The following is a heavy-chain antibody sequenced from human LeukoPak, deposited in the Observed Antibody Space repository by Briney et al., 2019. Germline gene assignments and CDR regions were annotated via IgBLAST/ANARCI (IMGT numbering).Heavy chain of an antibody. V-gene: IGHV3-21*06. D-gene: IGHD1-14*01. CDR1: GLTFSTSG. Sequence: PGGSLRLSCTTSGLTFSTSGFNWVRQAPGKGLEWVASIGPTGFDRYHADSIKGRFTISRDNANNFLYLQMESLRAEDTAVYYCATETNGRHYDYWGQGTLLTVSS. J-gene: IGHJ4*02. CDR3: ATETNGRHYDY. CDR2: IGPTGFDR.